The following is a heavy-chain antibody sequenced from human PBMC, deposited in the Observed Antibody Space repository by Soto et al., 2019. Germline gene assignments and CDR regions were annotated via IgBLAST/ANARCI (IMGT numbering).Heavy chain of an antibody. V-gene: IGHV5-10-1*01. Sequence: GESLKISCKGSGYSFTSYWISWVRQMPGKGLEWMGRIDPSDSYTNYSPSFQGHVTISADKSISTAYLQWSSLKASDTAMYYCARGRVVPAASTPYGTDAWGHGTTVIVS. D-gene: IGHD2-2*01. CDR1: GYSFTSYW. J-gene: IGHJ6*02. CDR3: ARGRVVPAASTPYGTDA. CDR2: IDPSDSYT.